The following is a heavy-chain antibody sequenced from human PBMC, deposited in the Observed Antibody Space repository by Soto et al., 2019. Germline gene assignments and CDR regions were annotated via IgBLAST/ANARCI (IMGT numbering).Heavy chain of an antibody. V-gene: IGHV3-23*01. CDR3: AKDGGRGARFLHYYYGMDV. D-gene: IGHD1-26*01. Sequence: PGGSLRLSCTYSGVTLSSYAMSWVRQAPVKGLEWVSAISGSGGSTYYADSVKGRFTISRDNSKNTLYLQMNSLRAEDTAVYYCAKDGGRGARFLHYYYGMDVWGQGTTVTVSS. J-gene: IGHJ6*02. CDR1: GVTLSSYA. CDR2: ISGSGGST.